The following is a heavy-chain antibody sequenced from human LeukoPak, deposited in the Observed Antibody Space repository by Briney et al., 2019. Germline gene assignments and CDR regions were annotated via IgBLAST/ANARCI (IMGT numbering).Heavy chain of an antibody. D-gene: IGHD2-15*01. CDR2: ITQYGSEK. Sequence: GGSLRLSCAASGFTFSSYWMSWVRQAPGKGLEWVASITQYGSEKYYVDSVKGRFTISRDNAKNSLYLQMNSLRAEDTAVYYCARRRVETALKNFDYWGQGTLVTVSS. V-gene: IGHV3-7*05. CDR3: ARRRVETALKNFDY. J-gene: IGHJ4*02. CDR1: GFTFSSYW.